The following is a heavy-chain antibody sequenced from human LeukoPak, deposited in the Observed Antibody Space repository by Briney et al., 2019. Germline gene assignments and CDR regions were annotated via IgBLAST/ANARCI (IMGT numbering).Heavy chain of an antibody. CDR1: GGSISSSSYY. CDR3: ARLSPYYDSSGYPLGY. D-gene: IGHD3-22*01. Sequence: KSSETLSLTCTVSGGSISSSSYYWGWIRQPPGKGLEWIGSIYYSGSTYYNPSLKSRVTISADTSKNQFSLKLTSVTAADTAVYYCARLSPYYDSSGYPLGYWGQGTLVTVSS. V-gene: IGHV4-39*01. CDR2: IYYSGST. J-gene: IGHJ4*02.